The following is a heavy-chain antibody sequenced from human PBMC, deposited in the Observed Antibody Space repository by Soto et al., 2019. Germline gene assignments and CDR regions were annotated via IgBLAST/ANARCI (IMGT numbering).Heavy chain of an antibody. D-gene: IGHD6-19*01. J-gene: IGHJ6*02. CDR3: ARPPGSSGWYGDYYYGMDV. CDR1: GFTFSSYG. CDR2: IWYDGSNK. V-gene: IGHV3-33*01. Sequence: GGSLRLSCAASGFTFSSYGMHWVRQAPGKGLEWVAVIWYDGSNKYYADSVKGRFTISRDNSKNTLYLQMNSLRAEDTAVYYCARPPGSSGWYGDYYYGMDVWGQGTTVTVSS.